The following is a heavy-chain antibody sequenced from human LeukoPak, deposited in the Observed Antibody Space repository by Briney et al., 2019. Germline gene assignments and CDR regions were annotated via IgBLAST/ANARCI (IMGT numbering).Heavy chain of an antibody. V-gene: IGHV1-18*01. CDR3: ASALYGEFSYDAFDI. D-gene: IGHD3-16*02. CDR1: GYTFTSYG. CDR2: ISAYNGNT. Sequence: ASVKVSCKASGYTFTSYGISWMRQAPGEELEWMGWISAYNGNTNYAQKLQGRVTMTTDTSTSTAYMELRSLRSDDTAVYYCASALYGEFSYDAFDIWGQGTMVTVSS. J-gene: IGHJ3*02.